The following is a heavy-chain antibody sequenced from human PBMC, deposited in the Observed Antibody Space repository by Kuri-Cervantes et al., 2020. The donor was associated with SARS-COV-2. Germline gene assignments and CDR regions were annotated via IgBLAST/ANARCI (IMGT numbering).Heavy chain of an antibody. CDR3: ARDGEYYYDSSGYFNWFDP. V-gene: IGHV1-46*01. D-gene: IGHD3-22*01. Sequence: ASVKVSCKASGYTFTSYYMHWVRQAPGQGLEWMGIINPSGGSTSYAQKFQGRVTVTRDTSTSTVYMELSSLRSEDTAVYYCARDGEYYYDSSGYFNWFDPWGQGTLVTVSS. CDR2: INPSGGST. CDR1: GYTFTSYY. J-gene: IGHJ5*02.